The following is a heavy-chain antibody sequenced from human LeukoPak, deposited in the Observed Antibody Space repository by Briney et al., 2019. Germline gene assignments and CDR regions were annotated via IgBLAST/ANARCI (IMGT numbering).Heavy chain of an antibody. CDR1: VFTFSSYC. Sequence: GGSLRLSCAASVFTFSSYCMQWVRQAPRKGREWVAVIWYDGSNKYYADSVKGRFTISRDNSKNTLYLQMNSLRAEDTAVYYCARTYGEGIDYWGQGTLVTVSS. CDR3: ARTYGEGIDY. D-gene: IGHD4-17*01. J-gene: IGHJ4*02. V-gene: IGHV3-33*01. CDR2: IWYDGSNK.